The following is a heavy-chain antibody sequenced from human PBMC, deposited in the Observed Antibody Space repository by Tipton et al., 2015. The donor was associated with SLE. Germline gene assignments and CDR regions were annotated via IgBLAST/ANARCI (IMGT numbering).Heavy chain of an antibody. CDR3: ARERFASTGLDY. V-gene: IGHV3-33*08. D-gene: IGHD4-17*01. J-gene: IGHJ4*02. CDR2: IWADGSNQ. Sequence: SLRLSCAASGFTFTSFGMHWVRQAPGKGLEWVAVIWADGSNQFYADSLEGRFTISRDISKNMLYLQINRVRPDDTAVYYCARERFASTGLDYWGQGTLVTVSS. CDR1: GFTFTSFG.